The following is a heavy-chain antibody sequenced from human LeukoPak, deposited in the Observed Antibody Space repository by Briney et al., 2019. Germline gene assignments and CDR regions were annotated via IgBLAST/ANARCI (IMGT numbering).Heavy chain of an antibody. D-gene: IGHD6-19*01. CDR3: AKGTTSSGWSG. J-gene: IGHJ4*02. CDR1: GFSFSTYA. CDR2: FSATDGST. V-gene: IGHV3-23*01. Sequence: PGGSLRLSCAASGFSFSTYAMTWVRQAPGKGLEWVSAFSATDGSTQYADSMKGRFTISRDFTTNTLFLQINSLRAEDTAVYYCAKGTTSSGWSGWGQGTLVTVSS.